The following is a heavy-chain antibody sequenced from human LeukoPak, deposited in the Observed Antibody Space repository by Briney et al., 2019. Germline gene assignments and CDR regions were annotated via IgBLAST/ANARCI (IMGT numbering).Heavy chain of an antibody. Sequence: GGSLRLSCAVSGFTFSNYWMYWVRQAPGKRLVWVARINSDGSSTTYADSVEGRFTISRDNTKSMLHLQMHSLRVDDSAVYFCXXXXTTAXXXXDLWG. CDR2: INSDGSST. J-gene: IGHJ2*01. V-gene: IGHV3-74*01. CDR3: XXXXTTAXXXXDL. CDR1: GFTFSNYW. D-gene: IGHD1/OR15-1a*01.